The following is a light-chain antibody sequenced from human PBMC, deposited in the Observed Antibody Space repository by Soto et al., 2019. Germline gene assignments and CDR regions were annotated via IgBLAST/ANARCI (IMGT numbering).Light chain of an antibody. CDR2: EVS. Sequence: QSALTQPASVSGSPGQSITISCTGTSSDVGGYNYVSWYQQHPGKAPKLMIYEVSNRPSGVSNRFSGSKSGNTASLTISGLQAEDEADYNCSSYTSSSTPLVFGGGTKVTVL. V-gene: IGLV2-14*01. CDR3: SSYTSSSTPLV. CDR1: SSDVGGYNY. J-gene: IGLJ3*02.